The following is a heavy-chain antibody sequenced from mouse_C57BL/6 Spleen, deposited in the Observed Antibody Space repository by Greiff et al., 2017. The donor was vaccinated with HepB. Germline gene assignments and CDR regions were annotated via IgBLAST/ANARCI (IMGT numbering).Heavy chain of an antibody. CDR2: ISDGGSYT. V-gene: IGHV5-4*03. J-gene: IGHJ2*01. Sequence: EVMLVESGGGLVKPGGSLKLSCAASGFTFSSYAMSWVRQTPEKRLEWVATISDGGSYTYYPDNVKGRFTISRDNAKNTLYLQMGHLKAEDTAMYYCARGEDGSSYYFDYWGQGTTLTVAS. CDR1: GFTFSSYA. D-gene: IGHD1-1*01. CDR3: ARGEDGSSYYFDY.